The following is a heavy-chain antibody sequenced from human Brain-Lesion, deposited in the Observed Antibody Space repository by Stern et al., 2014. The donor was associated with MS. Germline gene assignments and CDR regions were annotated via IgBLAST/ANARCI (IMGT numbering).Heavy chain of an antibody. D-gene: IGHD3-10*01. CDR2: MNPDSGTI. Sequence: VQLVQSGAEVKKPGASVKVSCKASGYTFTSYDVTWVRQAPGQGLEWLGWMNPDSGTIGYAQKCQGRVIMTRSTSISTAYMELTSLRSEDTAVYYCARRRQYYYGSGDYWGQGTLVTVSS. J-gene: IGHJ4*02. CDR1: GYTFTSYD. V-gene: IGHV1-8*01. CDR3: ARRRQYYYGSGDY.